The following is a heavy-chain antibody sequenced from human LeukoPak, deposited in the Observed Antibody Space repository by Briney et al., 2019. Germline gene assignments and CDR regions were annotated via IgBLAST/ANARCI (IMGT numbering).Heavy chain of an antibody. CDR2: ISGSGGST. V-gene: IGHV3-23*01. CDR3: AKDRVILTGYINSVFDY. D-gene: IGHD3-9*01. J-gene: IGHJ4*02. Sequence: GGSLRLSCAASGFTVDSNNLSWVRQAPGKGLEWVSAISGSGGSTYYADSVKGRFTISRDNSKNTLYLQMNSLRAEDTAVYYCAKDRVILTGYINSVFDYWGQGTLVTVSS. CDR1: GFTVDSNN.